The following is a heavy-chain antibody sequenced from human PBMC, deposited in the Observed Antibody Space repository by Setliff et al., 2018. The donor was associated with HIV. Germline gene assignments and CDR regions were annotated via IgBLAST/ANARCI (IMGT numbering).Heavy chain of an antibody. CDR1: GDSISTYC. D-gene: IGHD5-12*01. Sequence: TSETLSLTCTVSGDSISTYCWIWIRQPPGKGLEWIGNIYTSGSTNYNPPLKSRVTISVDTSKNQFSLKLSSVTAADTAVYYCARRARNWLQPFDHWGQGFLVTVSS. V-gene: IGHV4-4*09. CDR3: ARRARNWLQPFDH. CDR2: IYTSGST. J-gene: IGHJ4*02.